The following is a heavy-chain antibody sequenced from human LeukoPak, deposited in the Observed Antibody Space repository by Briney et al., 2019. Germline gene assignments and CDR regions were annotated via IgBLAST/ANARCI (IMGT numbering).Heavy chain of an antibody. D-gene: IGHD3-3*01. CDR1: GFTYNWFW. Sequence: PGGSLRLSCAASGFTYNWFWMGWVRQAPGKGLEWVANIGKDGSSKNYLDSVRGRFTISRDNTKNSLYLQMNSLRAEDTAVYYCVRDRDFYAIDYWGQGALVTVSS. J-gene: IGHJ4*02. V-gene: IGHV3-7*01. CDR2: IGKDGSSK. CDR3: VRDRDFYAIDY.